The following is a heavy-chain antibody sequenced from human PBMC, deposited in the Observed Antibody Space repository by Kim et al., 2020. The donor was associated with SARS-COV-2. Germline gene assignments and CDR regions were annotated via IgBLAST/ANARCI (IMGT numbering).Heavy chain of an antibody. CDR3: ASSGRSSTMIVGLGMDV. V-gene: IGHV3-23*01. Sequence: VKGRFTISRDNSNNTLHLQMNSLRAEDTAVYYCASSGRSSTMIVGLGMDVWGQGTTVTVSS. J-gene: IGHJ6*02. D-gene: IGHD3-22*01.